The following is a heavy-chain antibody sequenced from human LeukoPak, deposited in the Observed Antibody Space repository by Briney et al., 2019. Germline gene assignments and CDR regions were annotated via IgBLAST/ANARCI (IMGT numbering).Heavy chain of an antibody. CDR3: ARDLAWGAFDY. CDR2: ISGSGGST. V-gene: IGHV3-23*01. CDR1: GFTFSSYG. D-gene: IGHD7-27*01. Sequence: GGTLRLSCAASGFTFSSYGMTWVRQAPGKGLEWVSGISGSGGSTYYADSVKGRFTISRDDSKSMLSLQMNSLRVEDTAVYYCARDLAWGAFDYWGQGTLVSVSS. J-gene: IGHJ4*02.